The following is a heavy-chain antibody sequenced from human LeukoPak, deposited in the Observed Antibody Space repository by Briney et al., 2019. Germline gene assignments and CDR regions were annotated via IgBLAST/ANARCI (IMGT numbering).Heavy chain of an antibody. J-gene: IGHJ3*02. CDR1: GFTFSSYS. CDR2: ISSSSSYI. V-gene: IGHV3-21*01. D-gene: IGHD3-3*01. CDR3: ARDRVDYDFWSGYTAYVAFDI. Sequence: GGSLRLSCAASGFTFSSYSMNWVRQAPGKGLEWVSSISSSSSYIYYADSVKGRFTISRDNAKNSLYLQVNSLRAEDTAVYYCARDRVDYDFWSGYTAYVAFDIWGQGTMVTVFS.